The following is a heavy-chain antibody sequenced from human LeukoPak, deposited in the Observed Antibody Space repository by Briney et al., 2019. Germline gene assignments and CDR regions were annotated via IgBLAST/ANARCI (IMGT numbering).Heavy chain of an antibody. CDR3: ARIRDGYNDAYDI. D-gene: IGHD5-24*01. CDR2: INPGGDNA. J-gene: IGHJ3*02. Sequence: ASVKVSCKASGYTFTNYYIHWVRQAPGQGLEWMGLINPGGDNANYAQNFQGRVTMTRDTSASTVYMELSSLRSEDTAIYYCARIRDGYNDAYDIWGQGTVVTVPS. V-gene: IGHV1-46*01. CDR1: GYTFTNYY.